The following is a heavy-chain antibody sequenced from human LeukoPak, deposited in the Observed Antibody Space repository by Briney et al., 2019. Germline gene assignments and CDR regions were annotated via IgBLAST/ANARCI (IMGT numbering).Heavy chain of an antibody. V-gene: IGHV3-7*01. Sequence: GGSLRLSCAASGFTFRSYWMSWVRQAPGKGLEWVANIKQDGSEKYYVDSVKGRFTISRDNAKNSLYLQMNSLRAEDTAVYYCAREGIAARPGYYYYYYMDVWGKGTTVTVSS. CDR1: GFTFRSYW. CDR2: IKQDGSEK. CDR3: AREGIAARPGYYYYYYMDV. D-gene: IGHD6-6*01. J-gene: IGHJ6*03.